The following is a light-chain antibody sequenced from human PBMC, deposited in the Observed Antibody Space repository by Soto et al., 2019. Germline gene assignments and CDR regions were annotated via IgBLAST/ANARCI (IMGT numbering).Light chain of an antibody. J-gene: IGKJ1*01. V-gene: IGKV4-1*01. CDR2: WAS. Sequence: DIVMTQSPDSLAVSLGERATINCKSSRRVLTSATIKNYLLWYQQKPGQPPKLLIYWASTRESGVPDRFSGGGSGTDFTLTISSLRAEDVAVYYCQQYYSAPRTFGQGTKVEIK. CDR1: RRVLTSATIKNY. CDR3: QQYYSAPRT.